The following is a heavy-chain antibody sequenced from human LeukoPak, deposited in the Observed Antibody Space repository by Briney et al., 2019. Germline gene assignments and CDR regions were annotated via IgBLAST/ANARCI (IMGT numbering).Heavy chain of an antibody. V-gene: IGHV4-59*01. CDR3: ARNLIPEQLVLNF. D-gene: IGHD6-13*01. CDR2: IYYTGST. Sequence: SETLSLTCTVSGGSISNYYWNWIRQPPGKGLEWIGYIYYTGSTNYNPSLKSRVTMSVDTSKNQFSLDLKSVTPEDTAVYYCARNLIPEQLVLNFWGQGTLVTVSS. J-gene: IGHJ4*02. CDR1: GGSISNYY.